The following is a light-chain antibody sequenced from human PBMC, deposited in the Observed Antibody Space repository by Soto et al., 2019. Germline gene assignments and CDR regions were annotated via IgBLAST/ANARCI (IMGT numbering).Light chain of an antibody. Sequence: IQMTQSPSSLSASVGDRVSVTCRASQRISNSLNWYQQRPGQAPKLLIYSTSSLHTGVPPRFSGSGSGTDFTLTISSLQPEDFATYFCQQSYSAPLTFGGGTKVDIK. CDR3: QQSYSAPLT. CDR2: STS. V-gene: IGKV1-39*01. J-gene: IGKJ4*01. CDR1: QRISNS.